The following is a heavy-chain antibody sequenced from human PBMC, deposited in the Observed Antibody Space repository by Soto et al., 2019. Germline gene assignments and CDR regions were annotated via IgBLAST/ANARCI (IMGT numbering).Heavy chain of an antibody. CDR3: ASLPQQLVDY. CDR1: GFTFSNYY. J-gene: IGHJ4*02. D-gene: IGHD6-13*01. V-gene: IGHV3-11*06. CDR2: ISSSSTYT. Sequence: GGSLRLSCAASGFTFSNYYMSWIRQAPGKGLEWVSYISSSSTYTNYADSVKGRFTISRDNAKNSLYLQMNSLRAEDTAIYYCASLPQQLVDYWGQGTLVTVSS.